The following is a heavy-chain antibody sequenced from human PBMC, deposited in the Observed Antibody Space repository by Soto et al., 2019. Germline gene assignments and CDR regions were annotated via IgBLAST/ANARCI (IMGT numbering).Heavy chain of an antibody. V-gene: IGHV3-7*01. CDR2: ISPDGNTK. D-gene: IGHD3-16*01. CDR1: EITLTNYW. J-gene: IGHJ4*02. CDR3: ARDMGFGDF. Sequence: EVQLVESGGGLVQPGESLRLSCEASEITLTNYWMTWVSQAPGKGLEWVASISPDGNTKYYEDSVKGRFTVSRDNAKNSVDLQMNNLRIEDTATYYCARDMGFGDFWGQGALVTVSS.